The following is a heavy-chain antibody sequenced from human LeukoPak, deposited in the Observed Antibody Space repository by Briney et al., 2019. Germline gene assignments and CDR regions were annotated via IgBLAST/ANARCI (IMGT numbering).Heavy chain of an antibody. CDR3: AKGSSWSNYFDY. D-gene: IGHD6-13*01. V-gene: IGHV3-9*03. CDR1: AFIFDDYA. CDR2: ISWNSGSI. Sequence: GGSLRLSCAASAFIFDDYAMHWVRQAPGKGLEWVSGISWNSGSIGYADSVKGRFTISRDNAKNSLYLQMDSLRAEDMALYYCAKGSSWSNYFDYWGQGTLVTVSS. J-gene: IGHJ4*02.